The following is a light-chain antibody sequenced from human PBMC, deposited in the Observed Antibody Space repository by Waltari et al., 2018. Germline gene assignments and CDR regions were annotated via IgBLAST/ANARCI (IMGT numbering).Light chain of an antibody. CDR1: QAINGY. CDR2: DTS. CDR3: QQWSNWPSLS. Sequence: DIQLTQSPSLLSASVGDRVTITCRASQAINGYLAWYQVRPGRAPKLLIYDTSTLQSGVPSRFSGSESGTDFTLTISTLQPEDFAVYYCQQWSNWPSLSFGGGTKVEI. V-gene: IGKV1-9*01. J-gene: IGKJ4*01.